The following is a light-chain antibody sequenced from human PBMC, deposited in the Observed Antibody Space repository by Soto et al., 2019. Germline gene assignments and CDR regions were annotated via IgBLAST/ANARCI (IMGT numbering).Light chain of an antibody. J-gene: IGKJ1*01. CDR3: QQYNNWPWP. Sequence: DIQRTQSSDTLSGTVGVRVTLTCRPSQTISSWLAWYQQKPGKAPKLLIYKASTLKSGVPSRFSGSGSGTEFTLTISSLQSEDFAVYYCQQYNNWPWPVGQVTKV. CDR2: KAS. CDR1: QTISSW. V-gene: IGKV1-5*03.